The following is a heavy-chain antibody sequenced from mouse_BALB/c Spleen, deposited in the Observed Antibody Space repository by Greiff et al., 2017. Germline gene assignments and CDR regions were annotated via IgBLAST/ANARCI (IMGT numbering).Heavy chain of an antibody. V-gene: IGHV1S135*01. Sequence: VQLQQSGPELVKPGASVKVSCKASGYAFTSYNMYWVKQSHGKSLEWIGYIDPYNGGTSYNQKFKGKATLTVDKSSSTAYMHLNSLTSEDSAVYYCARAYYGNYWGFAYWGQGTLVTVSA. J-gene: IGHJ3*01. CDR3: ARAYYGNYWGFAY. CDR1: GYAFTSYN. D-gene: IGHD2-10*01. CDR2: IDPYNGGT.